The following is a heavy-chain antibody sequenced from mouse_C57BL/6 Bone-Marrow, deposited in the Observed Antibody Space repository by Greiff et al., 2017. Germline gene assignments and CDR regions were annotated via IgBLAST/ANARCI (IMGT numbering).Heavy chain of an antibody. D-gene: IGHD2-3*01. Sequence: QVQLQQPGAELVMPGASVKLSCKASGYTFTSYGISWVKQRTGQGLEWIGEIYPRSGNTYYNEKFKGKATLTADKSSSTAYMELRSLTSEDSAVYFCARRGGYYGYWGQGTTLTVSS. V-gene: IGHV1-81*01. CDR2: IYPRSGNT. J-gene: IGHJ2*01. CDR1: GYTFTSYG. CDR3: ARRGGYYGY.